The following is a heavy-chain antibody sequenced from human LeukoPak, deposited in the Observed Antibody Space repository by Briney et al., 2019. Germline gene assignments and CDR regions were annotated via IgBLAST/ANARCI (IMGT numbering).Heavy chain of an antibody. CDR1: GYTFPIYF. CDR3: ARDLRGEKDDY. J-gene: IGHJ4*02. V-gene: IGHV1-2*06. D-gene: IGHD3-10*01. Sequence: GASVKVSCKASGYTFPIYFMHWVRQAPGQGLEWMGRINPNSGGTNYAQKFQGRVTMTRDTSISTAYMELSRLRSDDTAVYYCARDLRGEKDDYWGQGTLVTVSS. CDR2: INPNSGGT.